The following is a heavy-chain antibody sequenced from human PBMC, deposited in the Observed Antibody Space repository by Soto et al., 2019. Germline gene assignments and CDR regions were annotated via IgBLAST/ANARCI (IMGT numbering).Heavy chain of an antibody. Sequence: GGSLRLSCAGSGFTLSNYYIDWVRQAPGKGLEWVGRSRDKAQGYSTAYAASVKGRFTTSRDESKKSVYLQMNSLKTEDAAVYYCVRATYFSDSSGYTRGFDYWGQGTLVTVSS. CDR1: GFTLSNYY. V-gene: IGHV3-72*01. CDR2: SRDKAQGYST. J-gene: IGHJ4*02. CDR3: VRATYFSDSSGYTRGFDY. D-gene: IGHD3-22*01.